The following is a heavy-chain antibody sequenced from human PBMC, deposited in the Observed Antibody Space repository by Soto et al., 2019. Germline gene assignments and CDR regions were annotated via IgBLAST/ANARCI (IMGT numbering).Heavy chain of an antibody. J-gene: IGHJ4*01. CDR2: TYYRSKWYY. CDR1: GDSVSSNSAG. D-gene: IGHD1-26*01. Sequence: SQTLSLTCAITGDSVSSNSAGWSWVRQSPSRGLEWLGRTYYRSKWYYEYAVTVRGRITINPDTSKNQYSLQLNSVTPEDTAVYFCARGEQYSGRIFDYWGQGTLVTVSS. CDR3: ARGEQYSGRIFDY. V-gene: IGHV6-1*01.